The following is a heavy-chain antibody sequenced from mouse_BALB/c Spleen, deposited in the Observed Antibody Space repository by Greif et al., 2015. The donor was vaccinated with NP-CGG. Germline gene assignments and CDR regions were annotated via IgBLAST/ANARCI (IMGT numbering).Heavy chain of an antibody. CDR1: GFNIKDTY. CDR2: IDPANGNT. V-gene: IGHV14-3*02. Sequence: VQLKESGAELVKPGASVKLSCTASGFNIKDTYMHWVKQRPEQGLEWIGRIDPANGNTKYDPKFQGKATITADTSSNTAHLQLSSLTSEDTAVYYCARFYYGYDGVYWYFDVWGAGTTVTVSS. D-gene: IGHD2-2*01. J-gene: IGHJ1*01. CDR3: ARFYYGYDGVYWYFDV.